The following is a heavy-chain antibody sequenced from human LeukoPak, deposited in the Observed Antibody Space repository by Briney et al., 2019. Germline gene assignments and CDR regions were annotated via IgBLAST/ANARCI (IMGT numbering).Heavy chain of an antibody. D-gene: IGHD2-2*01. CDR1: GGSFSGYY. V-gene: IGHV4-34*01. J-gene: IGHJ4*02. Sequence: SETLSLTCAVYGGSFSGYYWSWIRQPPGKGLEWIGEINHSGSTNYNPSLKSRVTISVDTSKNQFSLKLSSVTAADTAVYYCARAGSTSSPDYWGQGTLVTVSS. CDR3: ARAGSTSSPDY. CDR2: INHSGST.